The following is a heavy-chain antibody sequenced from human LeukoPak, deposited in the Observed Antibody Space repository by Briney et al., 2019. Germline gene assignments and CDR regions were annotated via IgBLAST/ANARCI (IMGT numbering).Heavy chain of an antibody. Sequence: ASVKVSCKASGGTFSSYAISWVRQAPGQGLEWMGWINPNSGGTNYAQKFQGRVTMTRDTSISTAYMELSRLRSDDTAVYYCARRLGSYYYFDYWGQGTLVTVSS. CDR3: ARRLGSYYYFDY. CDR1: GGTFSSYA. CDR2: INPNSGGT. V-gene: IGHV1-2*02. D-gene: IGHD3-10*01. J-gene: IGHJ4*02.